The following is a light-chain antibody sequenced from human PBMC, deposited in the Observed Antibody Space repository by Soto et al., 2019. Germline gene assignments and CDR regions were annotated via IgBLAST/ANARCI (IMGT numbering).Light chain of an antibody. CDR3: QQYYSWPPIT. CDR2: GAS. CDR1: QSISNN. V-gene: IGKV3-15*01. Sequence: IVLTQSSAIVSVSPGVISTLSCMSSQSISNNLAWYQQRPGQAPRLLIYGASTRATGISARFSGSGSGTEFTLTISSLQSEDFAVYYCQQYYSWPPITFGQGTRLEIK. J-gene: IGKJ5*01.